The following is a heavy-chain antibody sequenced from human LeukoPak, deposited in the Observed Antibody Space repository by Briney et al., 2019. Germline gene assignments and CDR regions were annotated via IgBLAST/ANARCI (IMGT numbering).Heavy chain of an antibody. J-gene: IGHJ4*02. D-gene: IGHD5-12*01. CDR2: ISWNSGSI. CDR3: AKDIKAYSGYDGAPYYFDY. Sequence: GGSLRLSCAASGFTFDDYAMHWVRQAPGKGLEWVSGISWNSGSIGYADSVKGRFTISRDNAKNSLYLQMNSLRAEDTALYYCAKDIKAYSGYDGAPYYFDYWGQGTLVTVSS. CDR1: GFTFDDYA. V-gene: IGHV3-9*01.